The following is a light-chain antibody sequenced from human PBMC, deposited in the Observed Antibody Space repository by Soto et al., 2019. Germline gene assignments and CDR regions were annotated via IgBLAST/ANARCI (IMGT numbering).Light chain of an antibody. V-gene: IGKV2-28*01. Sequence: DIVMTQSPLSLPVTPGEPASISCRSSQSLLHSNGYNYLDWYLQKPGQSPQLLIYLGSNRASGVPDRFSGSESGTDFTLKISRVEAEDVGVYYCMPALQTPQTFGQGTKVEIK. CDR1: QSLLHSNGYNY. J-gene: IGKJ1*01. CDR2: LGS. CDR3: MPALQTPQT.